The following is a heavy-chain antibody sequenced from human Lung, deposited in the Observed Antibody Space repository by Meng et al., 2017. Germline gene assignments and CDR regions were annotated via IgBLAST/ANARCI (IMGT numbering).Heavy chain of an antibody. CDR3: ARGGVTTDD. J-gene: IGHJ4*02. CDR1: GFTFSTHW. D-gene: IGHD4-17*01. Sequence: EVPSVESRGGLVEPGGSLSLSCAAFGFTFSTHWMHWVRQAPGKGLEWGSRITGDGSSTIYADSVQGRFTMSRDNAKNTLSLQMNSLRAEDTAVYYCARGGVTTDDWGQGTLVTVSS. V-gene: IGHV3-74*01. CDR2: ITGDGSST.